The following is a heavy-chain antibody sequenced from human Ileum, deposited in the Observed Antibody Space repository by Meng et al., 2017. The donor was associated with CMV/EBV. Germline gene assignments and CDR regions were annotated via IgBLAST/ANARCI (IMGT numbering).Heavy chain of an antibody. CDR1: DFNFLTYW. CDR3: AATNFDASGPYNPYY. Sequence: SDFNFLTYWTGWVRPMPGTGLVWMRIIYPGGSDIRYGPSFQGHITISADKSITTASLQWSSLKASDSAIYYCAATNFDASGPYNPYYWGPGTLVPVSS. CDR2: IYPGGSDI. V-gene: IGHV5-51*01. J-gene: IGHJ4*02. D-gene: IGHD3-10*01.